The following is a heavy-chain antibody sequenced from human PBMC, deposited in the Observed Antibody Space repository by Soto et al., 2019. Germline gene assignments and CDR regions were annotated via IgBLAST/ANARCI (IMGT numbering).Heavy chain of an antibody. CDR3: ARDLPPMDV. CDR1: GYTFTGYY. J-gene: IGHJ6*02. CDR2: INPNSGGT. Sequence: GASVKVSCKASGYTFTGYYMHWVRQAPGQGLEWMGWINPNSGGTNYAQKFQGWVTMTTDTSTSTAYMELRSLRSDDTAVYYCARDLPPMDVWGQGTTVTVSS. V-gene: IGHV1-2*04.